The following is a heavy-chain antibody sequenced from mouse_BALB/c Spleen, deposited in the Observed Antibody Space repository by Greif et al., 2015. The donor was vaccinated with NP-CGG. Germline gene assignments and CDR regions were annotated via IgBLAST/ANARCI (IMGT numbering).Heavy chain of an antibody. D-gene: IGHD1-1*01. CDR2: ISSGSSTI. V-gene: IGHV5-17*02. Sequence: EVHLVESGGGLVQPGGSRKLPCAASGFTFSSFGMHWVRQAPEKGLEWVAYISSGSSTIYYADTVKGRFTISRDNPKNTLFLHRTSLSSEDTAMYYCARSYYYGSSYDYAMDYWGQGTSVTVSS. CDR3: ARSYYYGSSYDYAMDY. J-gene: IGHJ4*01. CDR1: GFTFSSFG.